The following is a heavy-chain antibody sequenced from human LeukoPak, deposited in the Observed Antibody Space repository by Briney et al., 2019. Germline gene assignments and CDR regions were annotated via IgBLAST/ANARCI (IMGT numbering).Heavy chain of an antibody. CDR3: ARRYCSSTSCYTGLGLRSEYFQH. CDR1: GGSFSGYY. CDR2: INHSGST. V-gene: IGHV4-34*01. J-gene: IGHJ1*01. Sequence: SETLSLTCAVYGGSFSGYYWSWIRQPPGKGLEWIGEINHSGSTNYNPSLKSRVTISVDTSKNQFSLKLSSATAADTAVYYCARRYCSSTSCYTGLGLRSEYFQHWGQGTLVTVSS. D-gene: IGHD2-2*02.